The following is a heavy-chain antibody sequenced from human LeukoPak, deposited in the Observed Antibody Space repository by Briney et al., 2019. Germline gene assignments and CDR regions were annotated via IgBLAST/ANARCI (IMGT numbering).Heavy chain of an antibody. J-gene: IGHJ4*02. V-gene: IGHV3-49*04. D-gene: IGHD5-18*01. CDR1: GITFGDHA. Sequence: GGSLRLSCTASGITFGDHAMSWVRQAPGKGLEWVGFIRSKAYGGTTEYAASVKGRFTISRDDSKSIAYLQMNSLKTEDTAVYYCIRDRVGYSYDYSFDYWGQGTLVTVSS. CDR2: IRSKAYGGTT. CDR3: IRDRVGYSYDYSFDY.